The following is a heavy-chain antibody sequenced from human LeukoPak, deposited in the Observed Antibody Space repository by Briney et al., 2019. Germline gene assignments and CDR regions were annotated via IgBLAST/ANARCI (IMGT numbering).Heavy chain of an antibody. Sequence: SETLSLTCTVSGGSISSHYWSWVRQPPGKGLEWIGYMYYSGSSDYNPSLKSRVTISIDTSKSQFSLKLSSVTAADTAVYYCARSMSPYYYYGMDVWGQGTTVAVSS. CDR3: ARSMSPYYYYGMDV. CDR2: MYYSGSS. CDR1: GGSISSHY. V-gene: IGHV4-59*08. J-gene: IGHJ6*02. D-gene: IGHD2-21*01.